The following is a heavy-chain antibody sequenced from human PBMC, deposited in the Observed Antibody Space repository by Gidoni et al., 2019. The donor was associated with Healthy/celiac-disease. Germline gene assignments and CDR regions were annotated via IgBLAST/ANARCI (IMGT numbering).Heavy chain of an antibody. J-gene: IGHJ2*01. Sequence: QVQLVQSGAEVKKPGASVKVSCKASGYTFTSYYMHWVRQAPGQGLEWMGIINPSGGSTSYAQKFQGRVTMTRDTSTSTVYMELSSLRSEDTAVYYCARVGGSGWYDWYFDLWGRGTLVTVSS. CDR2: INPSGGST. CDR1: GYTFTSYY. V-gene: IGHV1-46*03. D-gene: IGHD6-19*01. CDR3: ARVGGSGWYDWYFDL.